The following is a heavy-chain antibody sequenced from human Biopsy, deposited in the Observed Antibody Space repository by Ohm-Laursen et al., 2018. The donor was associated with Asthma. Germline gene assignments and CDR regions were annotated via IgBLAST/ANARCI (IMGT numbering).Heavy chain of an antibody. CDR3: ARTYYDFLTGQVNDVFAI. Sequence: SVKVSCNASGYTFINYAIHWVRQAPGQRLEWMGWINAGNGNTKYSQKFQGRVTITRDTSASTAYMDLSSLRSEDTAVYYCARTYYDFLTGQVNDVFAIWGQGTMVTVSS. CDR1: GYTFINYA. V-gene: IGHV1-3*01. D-gene: IGHD3-9*01. J-gene: IGHJ3*02. CDR2: INAGNGNT.